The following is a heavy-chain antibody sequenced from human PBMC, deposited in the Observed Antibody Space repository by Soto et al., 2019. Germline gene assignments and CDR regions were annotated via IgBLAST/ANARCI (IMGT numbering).Heavy chain of an antibody. CDR3: ARRHSGGFFRLFDS. CDR2: TGSGTGPG. V-gene: IGHV1-69*06. Sequence: QVQLMQSGTEVKKPGSSVKVSCKASGGSLSTNPISWVRQAPGQGLEWMGGTGSGTGPGNHAQKFQGRLTVTGDKSTSTVYRELTNLSSEDTAVYYCARRHSGGFFRLFDSWGQGTLVTVSS. CDR1: GGSLSTNP. J-gene: IGHJ4*02. D-gene: IGHD2-15*01.